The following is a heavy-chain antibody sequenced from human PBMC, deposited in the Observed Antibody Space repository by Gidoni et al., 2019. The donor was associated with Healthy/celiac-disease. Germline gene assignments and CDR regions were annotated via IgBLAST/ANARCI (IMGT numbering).Heavy chain of an antibody. CDR1: GFPFSSYW. CDR2: INSEGSST. Sequence: EVHRVESGGGLVQPGGSMRLSCAAAGFPFSSYWMPWVRQAPGKGMVWVSRINSEGSSTSYADSVKGRFTISRDKAKNTLYLQMNSLRAEDTAVYYCARASHCLDYWGQGTLVTVSS. J-gene: IGHJ4*02. CDR3: ARASHCLDY. V-gene: IGHV3-74*01.